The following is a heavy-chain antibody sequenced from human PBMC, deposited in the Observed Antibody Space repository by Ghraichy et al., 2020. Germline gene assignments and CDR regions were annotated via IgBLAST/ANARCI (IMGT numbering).Heavy chain of an antibody. CDR1: GGSISSYY. CDR2: IYYSGST. D-gene: IGHD5-18*01. CDR3: ARAREDSFVDTAMVFDY. J-gene: IGHJ4*02. V-gene: IGHV4-59*01. Sequence: SETLSLTCTVSGGSISSYYWSWIRQPPGKGLEWIGYIYYSGSTNYNPSLKSRVTISVDTSKNQFSLKLSSVTAAATAVYYCARAREDSFVDTAMVFDYWGQGTLVTVSS.